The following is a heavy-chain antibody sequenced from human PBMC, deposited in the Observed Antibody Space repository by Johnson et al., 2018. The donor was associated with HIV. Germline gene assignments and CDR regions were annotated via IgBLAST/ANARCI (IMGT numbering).Heavy chain of an antibody. J-gene: IGHJ3*02. Sequence: QVQLVESGGGVVQPGRSLRLSCGASGFSFNNYAMHWVRQAPGKGLEWVAVIGYDGSNKYYADSVKGRLTVSRDNYKNTLYLQMNSLRAEDTALYYCVKDSKRELLQGKDAFDIWGQGTMVTVSS. D-gene: IGHD1-26*01. CDR2: IGYDGSNK. CDR1: GFSFNNYA. CDR3: VKDSKRELLQGKDAFDI. V-gene: IGHV3-30*04.